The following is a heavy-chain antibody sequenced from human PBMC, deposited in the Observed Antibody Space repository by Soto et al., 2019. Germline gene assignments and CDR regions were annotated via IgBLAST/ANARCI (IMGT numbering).Heavy chain of an antibody. CDR1: GGYFNDNY. J-gene: IGHJ5*02. CDR3: ATSLWFGTQVEL. Sequence: QVQLQQWGAGLLKPSETLSLSCAVYGGYFNDNYYTWFRQPPGMGLGWIGEISRSGTTKYIPSLRRRASISFDTSKTQVSLKVTSVTAADTAVYYCATSLWFGTQVELWGQGALVTVSS. V-gene: IGHV4-34*01. D-gene: IGHD3-10*01. CDR2: ISRSGTT.